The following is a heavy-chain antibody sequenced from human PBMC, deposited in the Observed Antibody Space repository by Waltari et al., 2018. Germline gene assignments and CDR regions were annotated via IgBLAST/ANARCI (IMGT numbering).Heavy chain of an antibody. V-gene: IGHV3-74*01. CDR3: ARDIGGYALDY. CDR2: IKSDGSST. J-gene: IGHJ4*02. Sequence: ELQLEESGGGPVQPGGSLRLSCAASGVTFSGYWMHLVRQVPGKGLLWVSRIKSDGSSTTYADSVKGRFTISRDNAKDTLYLQMNSLRAEDTALYYCARDIGGYALDYWGQGTLVTVSS. CDR1: GVTFSGYW. D-gene: IGHD5-18*01.